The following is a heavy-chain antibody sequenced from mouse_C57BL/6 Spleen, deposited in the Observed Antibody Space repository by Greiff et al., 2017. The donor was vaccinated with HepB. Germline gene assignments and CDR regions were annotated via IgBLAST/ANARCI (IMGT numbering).Heavy chain of an antibody. Sequence: VQLQQSGAELVKPGASVKISCKASGYAFSSYWMNWVKQRPGQGLEWIGQIYPGDGVTNYNGKFKGKATLTADKSSSTAYMQLKSLTSEDCAVYFWARCYYDYDCYAVDYWGQGTSVTVSS. D-gene: IGHD2-4*01. V-gene: IGHV1-80*01. CDR1: GYAFSSYW. CDR2: IYPGDGVT. CDR3: ARCYYDYDCYAVDY. J-gene: IGHJ4*01.